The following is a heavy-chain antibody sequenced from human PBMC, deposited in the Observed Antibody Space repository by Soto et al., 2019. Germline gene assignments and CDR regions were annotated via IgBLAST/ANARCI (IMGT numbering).Heavy chain of an antibody. CDR2: TLYSGRT. V-gene: IGHV4-4*02. Sequence: QVQLQESGPGLVKPSGTLSLTCAVSGASISSGWWTWVRQPPGKGLEWIGETLYSGRTNYNSALNSRVTISIDKSKKQFSRNLSLVTAADTAVYYCSSRVTDAPTWGQGTLVTVSS. CDR3: SSRVTDAPT. CDR1: GASISSGW. D-gene: IGHD3-10*01. J-gene: IGHJ5*02.